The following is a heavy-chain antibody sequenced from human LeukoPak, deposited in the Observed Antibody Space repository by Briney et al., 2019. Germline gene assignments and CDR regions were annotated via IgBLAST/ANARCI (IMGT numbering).Heavy chain of an antibody. Sequence: GGSLRLSCAASGFTVSGNYMSWVRQAPGKGLEWISLIYSGGDTYYPDSVGGRFTISRDTSKNTLYLQMNSLRAEDTAVYYCARGPPACSTNCCGYLDYWGQGALVTVSS. CDR3: ARGPPACSTNCCGYLDY. V-gene: IGHV3-53*01. CDR2: IYSGGDT. J-gene: IGHJ4*02. D-gene: IGHD2-2*01. CDR1: GFTVSGNY.